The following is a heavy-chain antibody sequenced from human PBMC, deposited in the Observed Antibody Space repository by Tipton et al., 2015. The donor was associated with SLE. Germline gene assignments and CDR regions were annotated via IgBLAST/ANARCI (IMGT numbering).Heavy chain of an antibody. CDR1: GGSISSHY. Sequence: LRLSCTVSGGSISSHYWSWIRQPPGKGLEWIGYIYNSGSGNYNPSLKSRVTISVDTSKNQVSLKLSSVSAADTAGYYCASSDYYDSSGYYSYAFDIWGQGTMFTVSS. J-gene: IGHJ3*02. V-gene: IGHV4-59*11. CDR3: ASSDYYDSSGYYSYAFDI. D-gene: IGHD3-22*01. CDR2: IYNSGSG.